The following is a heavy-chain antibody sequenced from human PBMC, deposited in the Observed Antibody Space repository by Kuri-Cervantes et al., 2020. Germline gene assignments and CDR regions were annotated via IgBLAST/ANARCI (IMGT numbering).Heavy chain of an antibody. Sequence: GESLKISCAASGFTFSSYGMHWVRQAPGKGLEWVAFIRYDGSNKYYADSVKGRFTISRDNSKDTLYLQMNSLRAEDTAVYYCARAVEGAMDVWGKGTTVTVSS. J-gene: IGHJ6*03. CDR1: GFTFSSYG. CDR3: ARAVEGAMDV. V-gene: IGHV3-30*02. D-gene: IGHD4-23*01. CDR2: IRYDGSNK.